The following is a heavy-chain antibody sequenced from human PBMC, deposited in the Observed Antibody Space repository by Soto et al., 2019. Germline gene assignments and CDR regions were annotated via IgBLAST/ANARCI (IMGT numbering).Heavy chain of an antibody. CDR3: AKGGNTMIVVVIPLDY. V-gene: IGHV3-30*18. Sequence: GGSLRLSCAASGFTFSSYGMHWVRQAPGKGLEWVAVISYDGSNKYYADSVKGRFTISRGNSKNTLYLQMNSLRAEDTAVYYCAKGGNTMIVVVIPLDYWGQGTLVTVSS. CDR2: ISYDGSNK. D-gene: IGHD3-22*01. J-gene: IGHJ4*02. CDR1: GFTFSSYG.